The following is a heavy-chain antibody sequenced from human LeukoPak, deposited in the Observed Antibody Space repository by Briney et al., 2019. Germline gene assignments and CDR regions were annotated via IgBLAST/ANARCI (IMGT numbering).Heavy chain of an antibody. CDR3: ARLGEQTPAFNRNWFDP. CDR1: GGSISSYY. D-gene: IGHD1/OR15-1a*01. CDR2: IYYSGST. J-gene: IGHJ5*02. Sequence: SETLSLTCTVSGGSISSYYWSWIRQPPGKGLEWIGYIYYSGSTNYNPSLKSRVTISVDTSKNQFSLKLSSVTAADTAVYYCARLGEQTPAFNRNWFDPWGQGTLVTVSS. V-gene: IGHV4-59*01.